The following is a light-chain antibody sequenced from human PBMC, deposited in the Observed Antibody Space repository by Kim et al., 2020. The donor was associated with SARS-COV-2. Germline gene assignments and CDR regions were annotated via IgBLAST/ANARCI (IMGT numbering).Light chain of an antibody. Sequence: ASGDEPATIAWRASQFIRNYLAWYQQKPGIVRKVLIYDASTSHSGLPSRFSGSGSGTYFTPSISCMQPEDVVTSYCQQYNSVLGTFGGGTKVDSK. J-gene: IGKJ4*01. V-gene: IGKV1-27*01. CDR2: DAS. CDR1: QFIRNY. CDR3: QQYNSVLGT.